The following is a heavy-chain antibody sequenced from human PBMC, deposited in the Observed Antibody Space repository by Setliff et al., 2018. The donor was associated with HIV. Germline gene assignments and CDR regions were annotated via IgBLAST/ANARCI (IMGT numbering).Heavy chain of an antibody. J-gene: IGHJ4*02. Sequence: ASVKVSCKASGYTFTSYGISWVRQAPGQGLEWMGWISAYNGTANYAQKFQGRVTMTADDSTNTAYMELSSLRSEDTAMYFCASCEGIQKWPFDYWGQGTLVTVSS. CDR3: ASCEGIQKWPFDY. V-gene: IGHV1-18*01. CDR1: GYTFTSYG. CDR2: ISAYNGTA. D-gene: IGHD6-13*01.